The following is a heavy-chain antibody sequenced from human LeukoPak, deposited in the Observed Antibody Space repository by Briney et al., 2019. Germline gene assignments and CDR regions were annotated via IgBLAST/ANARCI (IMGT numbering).Heavy chain of an antibody. CDR2: ISGYNGNT. Sequence: RASVKVSCKTSGYTFTNYGVSWVRQAPGQGLEWMGWISGYNGNTNYAQKYRGRVTMTIDTSTSTVYMDLSSLTSEDTAVYYCARGPHSSSWPDIPRDYWGQGTLVTVSS. J-gene: IGHJ4*02. CDR1: GYTFTNYG. CDR3: ARGPHSSSWPDIPRDY. V-gene: IGHV1-18*01. D-gene: IGHD6-13*01.